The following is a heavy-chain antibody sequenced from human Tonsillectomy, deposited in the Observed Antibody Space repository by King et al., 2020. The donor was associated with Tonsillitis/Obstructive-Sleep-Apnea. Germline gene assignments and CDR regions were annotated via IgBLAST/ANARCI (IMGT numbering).Heavy chain of an antibody. CDR2: ISYDGSNK. D-gene: IGHD3-22*01. CDR3: ARGGYYDSSGYYPLDY. J-gene: IGHJ4*02. CDR1: GFTFSSYA. Sequence: VQLVESGGGVVQPGRSLRLSCAASGFTFSSYAMHWVRQAPGKGLEWVAVISYDGSNKYYADSVKVRFTISRDNSKNTLYLQMNSLRAEDTAVYYCARGGYYDSSGYYPLDYWGQGTLVTVSS. V-gene: IGHV3-30*04.